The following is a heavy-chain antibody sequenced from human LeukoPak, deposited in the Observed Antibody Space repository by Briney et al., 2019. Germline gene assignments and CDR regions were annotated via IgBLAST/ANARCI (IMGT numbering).Heavy chain of an antibody. D-gene: IGHD3-22*01. J-gene: IGHJ4*02. CDR2: ISAYNGNT. V-gene: IGHV1-18*01. Sequence: GASVRVSCKASGYTFTSYGISGVRPAPGQGLEWMGWISAYNGNTNYAQKLQGRVTMTTVTSTSTAYMELRSVRSDDTAVYYCARTNVYYYDSSDYYPYFDYWGQGTLVTVSS. CDR3: ARTNVYYYDSSDYYPYFDY. CDR1: GYTFTSYG.